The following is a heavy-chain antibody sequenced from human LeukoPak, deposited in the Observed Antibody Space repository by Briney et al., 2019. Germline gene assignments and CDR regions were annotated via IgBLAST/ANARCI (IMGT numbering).Heavy chain of an antibody. CDR1: GFTFRNYG. CDR3: AKDSDHMVGPTDY. V-gene: IGHV3-33*06. J-gene: IGHJ4*02. CDR2: IWHDGSKE. D-gene: IGHD1-26*01. Sequence: PGRSLRLSCAASGFTFRNYGIDWVRQAPGKGLEWVAGIWHDGSKEYYADSVKGRFIISRDNSKNMVYVQINSLTAEDTAVYYCAKDSDHMVGPTDYWGQGTLVTVSS.